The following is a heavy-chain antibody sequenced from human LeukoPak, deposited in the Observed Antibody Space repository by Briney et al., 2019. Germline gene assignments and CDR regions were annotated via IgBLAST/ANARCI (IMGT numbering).Heavy chain of an antibody. CDR3: ASPGIAAAGTFDGMDV. CDR2: INHSGST. V-gene: IGHV4-34*01. Sequence: PSETLSLTCAVYGGSFSGYYWSWIRQPPGKGLEWIGEINHSGSTNYNPSLKSRVTISVGTSKNQFSLKLSSVTAADTAVYYCASPGIAAAGTFDGMDVWGQGTTVTVSS. D-gene: IGHD6-13*01. J-gene: IGHJ6*02. CDR1: GGSFSGYY.